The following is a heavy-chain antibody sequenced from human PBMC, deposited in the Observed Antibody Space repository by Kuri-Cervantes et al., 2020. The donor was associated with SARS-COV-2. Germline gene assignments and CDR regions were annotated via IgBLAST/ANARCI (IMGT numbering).Heavy chain of an antibody. CDR2: IYYGGST. CDR3: ARHRYGLAPFDY. CDR1: GGSISSGDYY. D-gene: IGHD1-1*01. J-gene: IGHJ4*02. Sequence: LRLSCTVSGGSISSGDYYWSWIRQPPGKGLEWIGYIYYGGSTYYNPSLKSRVTISVDTSSKQFSLKLSSVTAADTAVYYCARHRYGLAPFDYWGQGTPVTVSS. V-gene: IGHV4-30-4*08.